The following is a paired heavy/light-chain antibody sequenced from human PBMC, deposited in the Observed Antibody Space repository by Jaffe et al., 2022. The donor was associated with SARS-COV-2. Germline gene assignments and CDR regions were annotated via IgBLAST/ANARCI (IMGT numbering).Heavy chain of an antibody. Sequence: EVQLVESGGGLVQPGGSLRLSCAASGFTINNYRMNWVRQAPGKGLEWVSHINSDSGGIHYADSVKGRFTISRDNAKNSLYLEMNSLRGEDTAVYYCARVAGWIYYDYWGQGTLVTVSS. CDR2: INSDSGGI. CDR3: ARVAGWIYYDY. J-gene: IGHJ4*02. V-gene: IGHV3-48*01. D-gene: IGHD6-19*01. CDR1: GFTINNYR.
Light chain of an antibody. V-gene: IGKV3-15*01. CDR3: QQYNLWPLT. J-gene: IGKJ4*01. CDR2: GAS. CDR1: QSISSN. Sequence: EIVMTQSPATLSVSPGERATLSCRASQSISSNLAWYQQKPGQAPRLLIYGASTRATAIPASFSGSGSGTEFTLTISSLQSEDFAVYYCQQYNLWPLTFGGGTKVEIK.